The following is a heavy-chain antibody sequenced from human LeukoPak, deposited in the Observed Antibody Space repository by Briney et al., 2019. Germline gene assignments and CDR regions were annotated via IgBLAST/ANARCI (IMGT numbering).Heavy chain of an antibody. D-gene: IGHD2-2*02. CDR2: IIPIFGTA. CDR1: GGTFSSYA. J-gene: IGHJ6*03. Sequence: SVKVSCKASGGTFSSYAISWVRQAPGQGLEWMGGIIPIFGTANYAQKFQGRVTITADKSTSTAYMELSSLRSEDTAVYYCARGFSYTSYYMDVWGKGTTVTVSS. CDR3: ARGFSYTSYYMDV. V-gene: IGHV1-69*06.